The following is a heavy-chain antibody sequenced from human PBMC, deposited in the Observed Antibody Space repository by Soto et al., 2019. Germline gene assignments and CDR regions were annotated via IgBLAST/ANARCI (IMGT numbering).Heavy chain of an antibody. J-gene: IGHJ6*02. CDR3: AVIAAAGTSLPGYYYYGMDV. Sequence: SVKVSCKASGFTFTSSAMQWVRQARGQRLEWIGWIVVGSGNTNYAQKFQERVTITRDMSTSTAYMELSSLRSEDTAVYYCAVIAAAGTSLPGYYYYGMDVWGQGTKVTVSS. V-gene: IGHV1-58*02. CDR2: IVVGSGNT. D-gene: IGHD6-13*01. CDR1: GFTFTSSA.